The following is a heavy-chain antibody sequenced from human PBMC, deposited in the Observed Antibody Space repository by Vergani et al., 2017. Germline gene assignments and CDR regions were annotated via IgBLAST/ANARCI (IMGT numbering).Heavy chain of an antibody. V-gene: IGHV3-30*04. CDR3: VRDRGLCAGGRCYTEAWDY. CDR1: GFYFGYYA. D-gene: IGHD2-2*02. Sequence: QVQLVESGGGVVQPGRSLRLSCAASGFYFGYYAMHWVRQAPGRGLEWVATISYDGTYEYYIESVKGRFTISRDNFKNTLSLQMRSLRLEDTGVYHCVRDRGLCAGGRCYTEAWDYWGQGTPVTVSS. J-gene: IGHJ4*02. CDR2: ISYDGTYE.